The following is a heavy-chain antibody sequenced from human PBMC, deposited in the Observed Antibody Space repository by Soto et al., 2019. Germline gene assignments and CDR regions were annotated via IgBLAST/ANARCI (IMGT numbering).Heavy chain of an antibody. CDR3: PSHMPDRTYSYYYGMDV. CDR1: GGSISSSSYY. J-gene: IGHJ6*02. V-gene: IGHV4-39*01. D-gene: IGHD2-2*01. CDR2: IYYSGST. Sequence: SSETLSLTCTVSGGSISSSSYYWGWIRQPPGKGLEWIGSIYYSGSTYYNPSLKSRVTISVDTSKNQFSLKLSSVTAADTAVYYCPSHMPDRTYSYYYGMDVWGQGTTVTVSS.